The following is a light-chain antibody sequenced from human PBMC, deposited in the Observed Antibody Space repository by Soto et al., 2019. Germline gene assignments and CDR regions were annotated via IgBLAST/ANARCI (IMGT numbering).Light chain of an antibody. CDR2: WAS. Sequence: DIVLTQSPDSLAVSLGGRATINCKSSQSVLYSSTNKDYLAWYQQRPGQPPKLLIYWASTRQSGVPDRFSGSWSGTDFNLTISSLQAADVAVYHCHQYFTLPRTFGQGTRVEI. J-gene: IGKJ1*01. CDR3: HQYFTLPRT. V-gene: IGKV4-1*01. CDR1: QSVLYSSTNKDY.